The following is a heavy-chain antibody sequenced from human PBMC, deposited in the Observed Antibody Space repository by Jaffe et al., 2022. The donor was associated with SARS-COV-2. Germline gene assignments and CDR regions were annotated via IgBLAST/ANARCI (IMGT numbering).Heavy chain of an antibody. CDR3: ARKRYYDSSGYKYYFDY. V-gene: IGHV3-7*01. CDR1: GFTFSSNW. CDR2: IKQDGSDK. J-gene: IGHJ4*02. Sequence: EVQLVESGGGLVQPGGSLRLSCAASGFTFSSNWMSWVRQAPGKGLEWVADIKQDGSDKYYVDSLKGRFTISRDNAKNSLFLQMNSLRAEDTAVYYCARKRYYDSSGYKYYFDYWGQGTLVTVSS. D-gene: IGHD3-22*01.